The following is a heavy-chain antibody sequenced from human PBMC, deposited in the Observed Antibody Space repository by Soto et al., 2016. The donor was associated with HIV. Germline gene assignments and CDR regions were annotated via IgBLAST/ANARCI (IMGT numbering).Heavy chain of an antibody. CDR3: AKDLSVDTAMAHIDY. CDR1: GFTFGSYA. D-gene: IGHD5-18*01. CDR2: ISGSGDST. Sequence: EVHLLESGGGLVQPGGSLRLSCAASGFTFGSYAMSWVRQAPGKGLEWVSAISGSGDSTYYADSVKGRFTISRDNSENTLYLQMNSLRAEDTAVYYCAKDLSVDTAMAHIDYWGQGTLVTVSS. V-gene: IGHV3-23*01. J-gene: IGHJ4*02.